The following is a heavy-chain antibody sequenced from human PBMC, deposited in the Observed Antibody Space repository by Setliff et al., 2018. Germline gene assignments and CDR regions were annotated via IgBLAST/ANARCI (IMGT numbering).Heavy chain of an antibody. CDR3: VKGTNVVMVYTGFDH. CDR1: GFTFSSYT. V-gene: IGHV3-23*01. J-gene: IGHJ4*01. D-gene: IGHD2-8*01. Sequence: GGSLRLSCAASGFTFSSYTMNWVRQAPGQGLEWVSTISGSAGSIHLADSVKGRFTISRDNSKNTLFLQMSSLRAADTAVYYCVKGTNVVMVYTGFDHWGQGTLVTVSS. CDR2: ISGSAGSI.